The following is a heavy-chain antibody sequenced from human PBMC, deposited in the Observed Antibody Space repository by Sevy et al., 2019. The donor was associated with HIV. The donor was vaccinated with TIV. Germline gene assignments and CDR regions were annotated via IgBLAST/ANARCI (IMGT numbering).Heavy chain of an antibody. CDR3: AREAGRNYYGLIED. D-gene: IGHD1-26*01. J-gene: IGHJ1*01. V-gene: IGHV1-2*06. CDR1: AYSFTDYY. Sequence: PGASVKVSCKASAYSFTDYYLHWVRQAPGQGLEWMGRINPNSGGTKYAQKFQGRVTMTRDTSISTAYMELTRLTFDDTAVYYCAREAGRNYYGLIEDWGPGSLVTVSS. CDR2: INPNSGGT.